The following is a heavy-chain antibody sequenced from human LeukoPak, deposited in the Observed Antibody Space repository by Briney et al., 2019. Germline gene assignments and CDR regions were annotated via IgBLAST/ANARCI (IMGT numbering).Heavy chain of an antibody. Sequence: ASVKVSCKASGYTFTGYYMHWVRQAPGQGLEWMGWINPNSGGTNYAQKFQGRVTMTRNTSISTAYMELSSLRSEDTAVYYCARDSTVTTYVWHYYYYYGMDVWGQGTTVTVSS. D-gene: IGHD4-11*01. J-gene: IGHJ6*02. CDR1: GYTFTGYY. CDR3: ARDSTVTTYVWHYYYYYGMDV. V-gene: IGHV1-2*02. CDR2: INPNSGGT.